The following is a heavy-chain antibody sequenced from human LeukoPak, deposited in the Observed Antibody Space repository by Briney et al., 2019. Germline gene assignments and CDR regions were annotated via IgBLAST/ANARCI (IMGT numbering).Heavy chain of an antibody. J-gene: IGHJ4*02. CDR1: GDSITRNTDH. V-gene: IGHV4-39*01. CDR2: IYYSGSI. Sequence: PSETLSLTCIVSGDSITRNTDHWGWVRQPPGKGLEWIGTIYYSGSIYYNQSPRGRVALSVDTSKNQFSLKLTSVTAADTAVYYCGRLNTDWGFLFDSWGQGTLVTVSS. D-gene: IGHD7-27*01. CDR3: GRLNTDWGFLFDS.